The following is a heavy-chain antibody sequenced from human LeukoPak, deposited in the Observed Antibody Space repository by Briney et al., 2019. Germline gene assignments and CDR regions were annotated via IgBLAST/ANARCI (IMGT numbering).Heavy chain of an antibody. D-gene: IGHD2-2*01. Sequence: PSETLSLTCAVYGGSFSGYYWSWIRQPPGKGLEWIGEINHSGSTNYNPSLKSRVTISVDTSKNQFSLKLSSVTAADTAVYYCARAGHIVVVPAAPYYGMDAWGQGTTVTVSS. V-gene: IGHV4-34*01. J-gene: IGHJ6*02. CDR2: INHSGST. CDR3: ARAGHIVVVPAAPYYGMDA. CDR1: GGSFSGYY.